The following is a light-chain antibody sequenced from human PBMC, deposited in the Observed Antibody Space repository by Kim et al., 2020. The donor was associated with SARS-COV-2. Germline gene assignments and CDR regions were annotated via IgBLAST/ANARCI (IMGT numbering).Light chain of an antibody. J-gene: IGKJ4*01. CDR2: DAS. Sequence: SASVGDRVTITCQASQDINNHLNWDQQKPGKAPKLLIYDASTLETGVPSRFSGSGSETDFTFTITTLQPEDFASYYCQQYDNLPLTFGGGTKLEI. CDR1: QDINNH. V-gene: IGKV1-33*01. CDR3: QQYDNLPLT.